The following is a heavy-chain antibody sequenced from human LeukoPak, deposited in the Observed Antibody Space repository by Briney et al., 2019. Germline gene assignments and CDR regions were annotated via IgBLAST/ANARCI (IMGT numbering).Heavy chain of an antibody. CDR2: ISGSGGST. J-gene: IGHJ4*02. V-gene: IGHV3-23*01. Sequence: GGSLRLSCAASGFTFSSYAMSWVRQAPGKGLERVSAISGSGGSTYYADSVKGRFTISRDNSKNTLYLQMNSLRAEDTAVYYCAKDRGRVVVAASLNYWGQGTLVTVST. CDR1: GFTFSSYA. D-gene: IGHD2-15*01. CDR3: AKDRGRVVVAASLNY.